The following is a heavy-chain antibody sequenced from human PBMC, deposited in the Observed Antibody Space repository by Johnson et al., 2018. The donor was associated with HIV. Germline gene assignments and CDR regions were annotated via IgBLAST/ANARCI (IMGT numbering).Heavy chain of an antibody. Sequence: QVHLVESGGGVVQPGRSLRLSCAASGFTFSHFAMHWVRLAPGKGLQWVAVISYNSGKKYYADSVKGRFIISRDNFRNTLYLQMDSLRPEDTALYYCARGRKDIESSDGLDNDGFDMWGQGTLVTVSS. CDR3: ARGRKDIESSDGLDNDGFDM. D-gene: IGHD2-2*03. CDR1: GFTFSHFA. J-gene: IGHJ3*02. CDR2: ISYNSGKK. V-gene: IGHV3-30*04.